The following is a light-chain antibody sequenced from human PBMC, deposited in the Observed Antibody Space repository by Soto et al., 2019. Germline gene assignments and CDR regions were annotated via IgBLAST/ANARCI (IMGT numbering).Light chain of an antibody. CDR3: QSYDTTLSAHVV. J-gene: IGLJ2*01. V-gene: IGLV1-40*01. Sequence: QSVLTQPPSVSGAPGQRVTISCTGSRSNIGADFDVHWYRHLPGTAPKLLIYANNNRPSGVPDRFSGSKSGTSASLAITGLQTEDEAIYYCQSYDTTLSAHVVFGGGTKLTVL. CDR1: RSNIGADFD. CDR2: ANN.